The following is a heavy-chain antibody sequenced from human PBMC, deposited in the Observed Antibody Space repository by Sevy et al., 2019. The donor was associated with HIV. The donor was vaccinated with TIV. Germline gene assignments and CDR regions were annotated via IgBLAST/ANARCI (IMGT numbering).Heavy chain of an antibody. CDR2: ISSSSSYI. V-gene: IGHV3-21*01. J-gene: IGHJ3*02. CDR1: GFTFSSYS. D-gene: IGHD6-13*01. CDR3: ARDVSFRIISSSWYNAFDI. Sequence: GESLKISCAASGFTFSSYSMNWVRQAPGKGLEWVSSISSSSSYIYYADSVKGRFTISRDNAKNSLYLQMNSLRAEDTAVYYCARDVSFRIISSSWYNAFDIWGQGTMVTVSS.